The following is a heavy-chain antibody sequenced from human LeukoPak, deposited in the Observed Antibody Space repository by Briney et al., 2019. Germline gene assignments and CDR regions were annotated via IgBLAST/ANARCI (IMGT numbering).Heavy chain of an antibody. CDR3: ARGAIFGVVRELNP. V-gene: IGHV1-69*05. CDR1: GGTFSSYA. D-gene: IGHD3-3*01. Sequence: ASVKVSCTASGGTFSSYAISWVRQAPGQGLEWMGGIIPIFGTANYAQKFQGRVTITTDESTSTAYMELSSLRSEDTAVYYCARGAIFGVVRELNPWGQGTLVTVSS. J-gene: IGHJ5*02. CDR2: IIPIFGTA.